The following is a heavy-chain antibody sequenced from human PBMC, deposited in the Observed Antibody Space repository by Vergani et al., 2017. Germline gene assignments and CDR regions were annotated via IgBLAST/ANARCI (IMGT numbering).Heavy chain of an antibody. J-gene: IGHJ4*02. CDR3: ARDKDWGLSLIDY. V-gene: IGHV3-33*01. D-gene: IGHD7-27*01. CDR1: GFTFSSYG. Sequence: QVQLVESGGGVVQPGRSLRLSCAASGFTFSSYGMHWVRQAPGKGLEWVAIIWYDGSKKYYADSIQGRFTISRDNSKNTLYLQMNSLRAEDPAVYYCARDKDWGLSLIDYWGQGTLVTVSS. CDR2: IWYDGSKK.